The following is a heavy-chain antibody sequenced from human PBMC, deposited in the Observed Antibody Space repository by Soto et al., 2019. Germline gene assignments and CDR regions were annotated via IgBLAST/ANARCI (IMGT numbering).Heavy chain of an antibody. CDR3: AKDRAVVVPVSTSYFHYYGLDV. Sequence: PWGSLRLSCAASGFTLDDYTMHWVRQAPGKGLEWVSGVGWNGGDIVYADSVKGRFTVSRDNTKNSLYLEVNSLRAEDTAIYYCAKDRAVVVPVSTSYFHYYGLDVWGQGTTVTVSS. D-gene: IGHD2-2*01. CDR2: VGWNGGDI. J-gene: IGHJ6*02. CDR1: GFTLDDYT. V-gene: IGHV3-9*01.